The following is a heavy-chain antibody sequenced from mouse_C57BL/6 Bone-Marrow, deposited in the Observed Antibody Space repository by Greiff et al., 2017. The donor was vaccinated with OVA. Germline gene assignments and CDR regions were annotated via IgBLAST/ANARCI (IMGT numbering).Heavy chain of an antibody. Sequence: EVHLVESGGGLVQPGESLKLSCESNDYDFPSHDMSWVRKTPEKRLELVAAINRDGGSTYYPDTMERRIIIARDNTKKTLYLQMSSLRSEDTALYYCARQTIYYDYAGFAYWGQGTLVTVSA. J-gene: IGHJ3*01. CDR1: DYDFPSHD. V-gene: IGHV5-2*01. D-gene: IGHD2-4*01. CDR2: INRDGGST. CDR3: ARQTIYYDYAGFAY.